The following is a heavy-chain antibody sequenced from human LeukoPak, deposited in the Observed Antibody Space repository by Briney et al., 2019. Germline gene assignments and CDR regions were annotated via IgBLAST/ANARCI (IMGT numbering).Heavy chain of an antibody. V-gene: IGHV3-23*01. CDR2: ISGNGGNT. CDR1: GFTFSSYA. J-gene: IGHJ2*01. Sequence: PGGSLRLSCAASGFTFSSYAMTWDRQAPGKGLEWVSGISGNGGNTYYADSVKGRFTISRDNSKETLYLQMNSLRAEDTAVYYCASRSSSLNWYFDLWGHGTLVTVSS. D-gene: IGHD2-2*01. CDR3: ASRSSSLNWYFDL.